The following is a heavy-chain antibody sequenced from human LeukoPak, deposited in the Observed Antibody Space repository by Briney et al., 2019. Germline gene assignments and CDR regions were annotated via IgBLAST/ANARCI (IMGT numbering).Heavy chain of an antibody. CDR2: ISGSGDST. D-gene: IGHD2-15*01. V-gene: IGHV3-23*01. J-gene: IGHJ4*02. CDR3: AGGYCSGGSCYLKYYFDY. CDR1: GFTFNSYA. Sequence: GGSLRLSCAASGFTFNSYAMSWVRQAPGKGLEWVSAISGSGDSTYYADSVKGRFTISRDNSKNTLYLHMNSLRAEDTAVYYCAGGYCSGGSCYLKYYFDYWGQGTLVTVSS.